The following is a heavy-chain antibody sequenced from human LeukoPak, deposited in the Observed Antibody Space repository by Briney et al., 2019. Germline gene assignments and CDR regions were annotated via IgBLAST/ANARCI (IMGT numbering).Heavy chain of an antibody. V-gene: IGHV6-1*01. J-gene: IGHJ3*01. CDR1: GDTVSSNSAA. CDR3: ARGFALDF. CDR2: TYYRSKWYY. Sequence: SQTLSLTCVISGDTVSSNSAAWNWIRQSPSRGPEWLGRTYYRSKWYYDYAVSVKSRITISPDTSKNQFSLQLNSVTADDTAVYYCARGFALDFWGQGTMVTVSS.